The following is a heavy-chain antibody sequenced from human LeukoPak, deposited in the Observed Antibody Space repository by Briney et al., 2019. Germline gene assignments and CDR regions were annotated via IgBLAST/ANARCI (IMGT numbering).Heavy chain of an antibody. CDR1: GFTFRNAW. CDR2: IKRKTDGGTT. Sequence: GGSLRLSCAASGFTFRNAWMTWVRQAPGEGLEWVGRIKRKTDGGTTDYAAPGKGSITISRDDSKNTLHLQMNSLKTEDTAVYYCTTTAAGIFDYWGQGTLVTVSS. CDR3: TTTAAGIFDY. J-gene: IGHJ4*02. D-gene: IGHD6-13*01. V-gene: IGHV3-15*01.